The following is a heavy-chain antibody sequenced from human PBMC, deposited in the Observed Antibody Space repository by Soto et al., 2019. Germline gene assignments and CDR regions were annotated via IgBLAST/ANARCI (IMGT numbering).Heavy chain of an antibody. CDR2: ISGSGGST. CDR3: AKDGYCSSTSCSGGWFDP. J-gene: IGHJ5*02. D-gene: IGHD2-2*01. V-gene: IGHV3-23*01. CDR1: GFTFSSYA. Sequence: GGSLRLSCAASGFTFSSYAMSWVRQAPGKGLEWVSAISGSGGSTYYADSVKGRFTISRDNSKNTLYLQMNSLRAEDTAVYYCAKDGYCSSTSCSGGWFDPWGQGTLVTVSS.